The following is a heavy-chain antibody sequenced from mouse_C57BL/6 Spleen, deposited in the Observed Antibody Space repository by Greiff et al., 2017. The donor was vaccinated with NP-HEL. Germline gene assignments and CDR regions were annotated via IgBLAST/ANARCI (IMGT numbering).Heavy chain of an antibody. CDR2: IDPSDSYT. D-gene: IGHD3-2*02. V-gene: IGHV1-50*01. CDR1: GYTFTSYW. Sequence: VQLQQPGAELVKPGASVKLSCKASGYTFTSYWMQWVKQRPGQGLEWIGEIDPSDSYTNYNQKFKGKATLTVDTSSSTAYMQLSSLTSEDSAVYYCAQTAQAGAYWGQGTLVTVSA. J-gene: IGHJ3*01. CDR3: AQTAQAGAY.